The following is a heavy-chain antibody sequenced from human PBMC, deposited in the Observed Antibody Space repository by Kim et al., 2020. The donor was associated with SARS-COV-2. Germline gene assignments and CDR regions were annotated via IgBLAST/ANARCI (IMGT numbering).Heavy chain of an antibody. CDR3: ARDSDPDY. V-gene: IGHV1-2*02. J-gene: IGHJ4*02. CDR1: GYNFNDHY. CDR2: INPNGGET. Sequence: ASVKVSCKVSGYNFNDHYIHWVRQAPGQGLEWMGWINPNGGETKYAEKFHGKASMTRDMSTNTAYVELYSLSFDDTAGYYCARDSDPDYWGQGTLVTVSS.